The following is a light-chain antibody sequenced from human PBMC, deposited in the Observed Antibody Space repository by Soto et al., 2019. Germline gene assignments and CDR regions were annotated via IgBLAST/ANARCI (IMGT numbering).Light chain of an antibody. J-gene: IGKJ1*01. V-gene: IGKV3-20*01. CDR2: GAS. CDR1: QSVSSSY. Sequence: EIVLTQSPGTLSLSPGERATLSCRASQSVSSSYLAWYQQKPGQAPRLLIYGASSRATGIPDRFSGSGSGTDFTLTISSLEPEDFAVYYCQQYGSSPPWTFGQGTKGEIK. CDR3: QQYGSSPPWT.